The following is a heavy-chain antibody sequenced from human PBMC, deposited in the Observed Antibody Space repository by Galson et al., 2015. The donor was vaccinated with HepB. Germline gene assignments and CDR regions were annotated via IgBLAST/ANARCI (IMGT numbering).Heavy chain of an antibody. CDR3: ARESRYSVYDFAY. CDR1: GYTFTSYG. J-gene: IGHJ4*02. CDR2: ISPYHGDI. V-gene: IGHV1-18*04. Sequence: SVKVSCKASGYTFTSYGISWARQAPGQGLEWMGWISPYHGDIYFAQNLQGRVTMTTDTSTSTAYMELRSLRSDDTAVYYCARESRYSVYDFAYWGQGTLVTVSS. D-gene: IGHD5/OR15-5a*01.